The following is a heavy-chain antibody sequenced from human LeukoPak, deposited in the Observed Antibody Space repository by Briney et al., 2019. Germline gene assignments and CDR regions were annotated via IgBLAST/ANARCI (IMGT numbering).Heavy chain of an antibody. J-gene: IGHJ6*02. Sequence: ASVKVSCKASGYTFTSYYMHWVRQAPGQGLEWMGIINPSGGSTSYAQKFQGRVTMTRDTSTSTVYMELSNLRSEDTAVYYCARCLSSSWPNPYYYGMDVWGQGTTVTVSS. V-gene: IGHV1-46*01. CDR2: INPSGGST. D-gene: IGHD6-13*01. CDR1: GYTFTSYY. CDR3: ARCLSSSWPNPYYYGMDV.